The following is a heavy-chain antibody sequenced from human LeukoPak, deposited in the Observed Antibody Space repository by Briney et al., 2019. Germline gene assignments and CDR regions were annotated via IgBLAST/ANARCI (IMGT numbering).Heavy chain of an antibody. CDR1: GVPINSNSFY. V-gene: IGHV4-39*01. J-gene: IGHJ4*02. CDR2: GYYSGST. CDR3: ARLRAIGTPPTYDY. Sequence: SETLSLTCTVSGVPINSNSFYWGWIRQPPGKGLEWIGSGYYSGSTSYNPSLKGRVTISVDTSRNQFSLRLSSVTAADTAVYFCARLRAIGTPPTYDYWGQGTLVTVSS.